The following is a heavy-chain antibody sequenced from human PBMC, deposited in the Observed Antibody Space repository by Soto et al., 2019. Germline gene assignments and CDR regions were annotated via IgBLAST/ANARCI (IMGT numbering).Heavy chain of an antibody. CDR3: ARDSSYTPYAPDY. J-gene: IGHJ4*02. CDR2: IYYSGST. V-gene: IGHV4-59*01. D-gene: IGHD1-26*01. CDR1: GGTISSWY. Sequence: PSETLSLTCTVSGGTISSWYWSWIRQPPGKGLEWIGYIYYSGSTNCNPSLKSRVTISVDTSKNQFSLKLSSVTAADTAVYYCARDSSYTPYAPDYWGQGTLVTVSS.